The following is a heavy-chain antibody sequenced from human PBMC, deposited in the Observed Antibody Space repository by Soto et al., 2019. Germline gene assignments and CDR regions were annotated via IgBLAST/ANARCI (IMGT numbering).Heavy chain of an antibody. V-gene: IGHV3-23*01. CDR1: GFTFSSYA. CDR3: AKDLGSSGWFGLGAFDI. J-gene: IGHJ3*02. Sequence: GGSLRLSCAASGFTFSSYAMSWVRQAPGKGLEWVSAISGSGGSTYYADSVKGRFTISRDNSKNKLYLQMNSLRAEDTAVYYCAKDLGSSGWFGLGAFDIWGQGTTVTVSS. CDR2: ISGSGGST. D-gene: IGHD6-19*01.